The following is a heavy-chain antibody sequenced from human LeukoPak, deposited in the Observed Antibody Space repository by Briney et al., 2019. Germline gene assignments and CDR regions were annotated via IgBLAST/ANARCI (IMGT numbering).Heavy chain of an antibody. CDR1: GFTFSSYA. V-gene: IGHV3-23*01. CDR3: ARDYVWGSYRTSYYYYYMDV. Sequence: GGSLRLSCAASGFTFSSYAMSWVRQAPGKGLEWVSAISGSGGSTYYADSVKGRFTISRDNSKNTLYLQMNSLRAEDTAVYYCARDYVWGSYRTSYYYYYMDVWGKGTTVTASS. CDR2: ISGSGGST. D-gene: IGHD3-16*02. J-gene: IGHJ6*03.